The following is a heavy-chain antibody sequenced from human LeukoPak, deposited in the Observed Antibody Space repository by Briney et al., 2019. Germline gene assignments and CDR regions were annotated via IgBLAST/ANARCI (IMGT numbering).Heavy chain of an antibody. D-gene: IGHD3-10*01. CDR3: VSLYSRSDYKDPFDY. Sequence: SETLSLTCTVSGGSISSSSYYWGRIRQPPGKGLDWIGSIYYSGSIYYNPSLKNRVTLSLDTSKNQFSLRLSSVTAADTAVYYCVSLYSRSDYKDPFDYWGQGILVTVSS. CDR1: GGSISSSSYY. V-gene: IGHV4-39*01. CDR2: IYYSGSI. J-gene: IGHJ4*02.